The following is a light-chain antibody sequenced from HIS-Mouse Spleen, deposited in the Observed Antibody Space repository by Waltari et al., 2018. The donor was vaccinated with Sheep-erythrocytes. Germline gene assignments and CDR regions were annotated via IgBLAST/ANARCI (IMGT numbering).Light chain of an antibody. CDR1: SPNIGAGYS. CDR3: QSYDSSLSGSV. Sequence: QSVLTQPPSVSVAPGQRVTISCTGSSPNIGAGYSVHWYQQLPGTAPKLLIYGNSNRPSGVPDRFSGSKSGTSASLAITGLQAEDEADYYCQSYDSSLSGSVFGGGTKLTVL. CDR2: GNS. V-gene: IGLV1-40*01. J-gene: IGLJ2*01.